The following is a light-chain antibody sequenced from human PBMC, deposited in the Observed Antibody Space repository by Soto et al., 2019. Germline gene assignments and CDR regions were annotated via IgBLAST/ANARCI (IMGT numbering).Light chain of an antibody. CDR3: QQYENLPT. Sequence: DIQMTEYAYSLYASVGDIVTITCQASQNIKNYLKWYQQKPGSAPKLLIYDASNLEAGVPSRFRGSGSGTDFTFTISRLTPEDIATDDCQQYENLPTFGQGTRLEI. J-gene: IGKJ5*01. V-gene: IGKV1-33*01. CDR1: QNIKNY. CDR2: DAS.